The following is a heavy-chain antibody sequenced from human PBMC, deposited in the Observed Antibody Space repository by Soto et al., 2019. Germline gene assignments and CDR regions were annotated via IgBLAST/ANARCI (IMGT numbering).Heavy chain of an antibody. CDR2: ISYDGSNK. J-gene: IGHJ5*01. V-gene: IGHV3-30*18. CDR1: GFTFSSYG. D-gene: IGHD6-19*01. Sequence: GGSLRLSCAASGFTFSSYGMHWVRQAPGKGLEWVAVISYDGSNKYYADSVKGRFTISRDNSKNTLYLQMNSLRAEDTAVYYCAKDGSSGCYPWFDSWGKRTLVTVAA. CDR3: AKDGSSGCYPWFDS.